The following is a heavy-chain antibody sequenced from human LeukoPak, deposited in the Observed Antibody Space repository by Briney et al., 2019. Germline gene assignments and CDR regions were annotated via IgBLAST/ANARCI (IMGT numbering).Heavy chain of an antibody. V-gene: IGHV1-24*01. CDR2: FDPEDGET. J-gene: IGHJ5*02. CDR3: ATVRGDSSSFGTQQANWFDP. Sequence: GASVKVSCKVSGYTLTELSMHWVRQAPGKGLEWMGGFDPEDGETIYAQKFQGRVTMTEDTSTDTAYMELSSLRSEDTAVYYCATVRGDSSSFGTQQANWFDPWGQGTLVTVSS. D-gene: IGHD6-13*01. CDR1: GYTLTELS.